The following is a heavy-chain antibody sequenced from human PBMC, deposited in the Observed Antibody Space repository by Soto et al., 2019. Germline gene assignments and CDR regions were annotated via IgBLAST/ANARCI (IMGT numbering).Heavy chain of an antibody. CDR2: IIPIFGTA. D-gene: IGHD2-2*02. J-gene: IGHJ6*02. CDR3: ARVYCSSTSCYTLGAYYYYGMDV. CDR1: GGTFSSYA. V-gene: IGHV1-69*13. Sequence: ASVKVSCKASGGTFSSYAISWVRQAPGQGLEWMGGIIPIFGTANYAQKFQGRVTITADESTSTAYMELSSLRSEDTAVYYCARVYCSSTSCYTLGAYYYYGMDVWGQGTTVTVS.